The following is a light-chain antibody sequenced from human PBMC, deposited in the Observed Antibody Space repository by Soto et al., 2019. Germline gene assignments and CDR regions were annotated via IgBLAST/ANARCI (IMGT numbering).Light chain of an antibody. CDR2: DDS. CDR3: QVWDSGSEHYV. Sequence: SYELTQPPSVSVAPGQTARITCGGNNIRTKSVHWYQQKPGPAPVLVVCDDSDRPSGIPERFSGSNSGNTATLTISRVEAGDEADYFCQVWDSGSEHYVFGAGTKVTVL. V-gene: IGLV3-21*02. CDR1: NIRTKS. J-gene: IGLJ1*01.